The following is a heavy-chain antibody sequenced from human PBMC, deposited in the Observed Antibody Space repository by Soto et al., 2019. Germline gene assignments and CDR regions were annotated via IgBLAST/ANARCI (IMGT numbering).Heavy chain of an antibody. CDR1: GFTFSSYA. CDR3: AKDFLAYGGLFDY. J-gene: IGHJ4*02. D-gene: IGHD4-17*01. Sequence: GGSLRLSCAASGFTFSSYAISWVRQAPGKGLEWVSAISGSGGSTYYADSVKGRFTISRDNSKNTLYLQMNSLRAEDTAVYYCAKDFLAYGGLFDYWGQGTLVTVSS. V-gene: IGHV3-23*01. CDR2: ISGSGGST.